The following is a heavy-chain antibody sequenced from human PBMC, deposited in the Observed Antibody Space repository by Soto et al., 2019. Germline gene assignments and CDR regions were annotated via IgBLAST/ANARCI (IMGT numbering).Heavy chain of an antibody. CDR2: IYYSGST. CDR1: GGSISSYY. CDR3: AREQSRTGTTLYYYTDV. V-gene: IGHV4-59*01. J-gene: IGHJ6*03. Sequence: SETLSLTCTVSGGSISSYYWSWIRQPPGKGLEWIGYIYYSGSTNYNPSLKSRVTISVDTSKNQFSLKLSSVTAADTAVYYCAREQSRTGTTLYYYTDVRGKGTTVTLSS. D-gene: IGHD1-1*01.